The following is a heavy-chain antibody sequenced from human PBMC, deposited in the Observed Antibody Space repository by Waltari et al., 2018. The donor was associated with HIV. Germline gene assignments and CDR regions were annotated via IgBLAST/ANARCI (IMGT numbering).Heavy chain of an antibody. CDR3: ARDYGSGSYYNY. CDR2: INWNGGST. Sequence: EVQLVESGGGVVRPGGSLRLSCVAPGFNFDHYGMSWVRQAPGKGVGWVSGINWNGGSTGYADSVKGRFIISRDNAKNSLYLQMNSLRAEDTALYYCARDYGSGSYYNYWGQGTLVTVSS. V-gene: IGHV3-20*04. J-gene: IGHJ4*02. D-gene: IGHD3-10*01. CDR1: GFNFDHYG.